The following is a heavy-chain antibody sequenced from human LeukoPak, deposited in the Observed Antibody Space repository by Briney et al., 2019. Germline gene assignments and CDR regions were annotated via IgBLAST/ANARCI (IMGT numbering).Heavy chain of an antibody. V-gene: IGHV1-2*02. CDR2: IHPKSGDT. D-gene: IGHD4-23*01. CDR3: ARDYFGNLLLDY. CDR1: GYSFTGHY. Sequence: GAPVKGACKTSGYSFTGHYVHWVRQAPGQGLEWMGWIHPKSGDTNYALKFHGRVTMTRDTSISTVYMDLSRLSSDDTAVYYCARDYFGNLLLDYWGQGTLVTVFS. J-gene: IGHJ4*02.